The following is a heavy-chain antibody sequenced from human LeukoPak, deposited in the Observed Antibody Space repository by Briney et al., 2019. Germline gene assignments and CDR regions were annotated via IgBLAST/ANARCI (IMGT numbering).Heavy chain of an antibody. CDR2: INHSGST. J-gene: IGHJ5*02. CDR1: GGSFSGYY. CDR3: ARRIWYSCSWSWGVDWFDP. Sequence: SETLSLTCAVYGGSFSGYYWSWIRQPPGKGLEWIGEINHSGSTNYNPSLKSRVTISVDTSKNQFSLKLSSVTAADTAVYYCARRIWYSCSWSWGVDWFDPWGQGTLVTVSS. V-gene: IGHV4-34*01. D-gene: IGHD6-13*01.